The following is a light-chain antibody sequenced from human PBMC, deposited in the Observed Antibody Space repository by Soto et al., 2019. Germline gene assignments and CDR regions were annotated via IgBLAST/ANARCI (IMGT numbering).Light chain of an antibody. Sequence: EIVLTQSPGTLSLSPGERATLSSRASQSVSSSYLAWYQQKPGQAPRLLIYGASSRATGIPDRFSGSGSGTDFTLTISRLEPGDFAVYYCQQYGSSPGTFGQGTKVEIK. J-gene: IGKJ1*01. CDR1: QSVSSSY. CDR2: GAS. V-gene: IGKV3-20*01. CDR3: QQYGSSPGT.